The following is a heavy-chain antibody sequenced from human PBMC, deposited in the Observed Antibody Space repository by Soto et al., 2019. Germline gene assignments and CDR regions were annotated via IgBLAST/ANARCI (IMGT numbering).Heavy chain of an antibody. J-gene: IGHJ5*02. CDR2: IYYDVNT. CDR3: ARGLPEGYGGNLAS. V-gene: IGHV4-59*11. D-gene: IGHD4-17*01. CDR1: GDFIRSHY. Sequence: SETLSLTCTVSGDFIRSHYWTWVRQAPGKGLEWIGAIYYDVNTNYNPSLNSRVTISVNTSNKQFCLKVSSVTTADTDVYYCARGLPEGYGGNLASWGQGNLVTVPS.